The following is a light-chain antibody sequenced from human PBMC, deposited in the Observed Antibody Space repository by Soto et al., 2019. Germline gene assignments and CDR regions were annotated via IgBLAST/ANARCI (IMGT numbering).Light chain of an antibody. V-gene: IGLV2-8*01. J-gene: IGLJ2*01. CDR3: SSYAASNNLGV. CDR1: SSDVGGYNY. Sequence: QSALTQPPSASGSPGQSVTISCIGTSSDVGGYNYVSWYQQHPGKAPKLMIYEVSKRPSGVPDRFSGSKSRNTASLTVSGLQAEDEADYYCSSYAASNNLGVFGGGTKLTVL. CDR2: EVS.